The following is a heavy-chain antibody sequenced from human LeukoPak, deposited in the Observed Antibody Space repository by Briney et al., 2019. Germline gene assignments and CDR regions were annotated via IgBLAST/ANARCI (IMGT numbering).Heavy chain of an antibody. CDR2: IKQDGTET. J-gene: IGHJ4*02. Sequence: GGSLRLSCAASGFTFRDYAMTSVRQAPGKGLEWVANIKQDGTETYYVDSVKGRFTISRDNAKNSLYLQMNSLRAEDTAVYYCARERIFSYWGQGTLVTVSS. CDR1: GFTFRDYA. CDR3: ARERIFSY. V-gene: IGHV3-7*01.